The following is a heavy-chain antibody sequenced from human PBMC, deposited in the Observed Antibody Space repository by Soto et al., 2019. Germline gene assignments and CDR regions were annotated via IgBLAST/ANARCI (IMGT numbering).Heavy chain of an antibody. V-gene: IGHV3-7*01. Sequence: PGGSLRLSCAASGFTFSSYWMSWVRQAPGKGLEWVANIKQDGSEKYYVDSVKGRFTISRDNAKNSLYLQMNSLRAEDTAVYYCARQYYYGSGSLDYWGQGTLVTVSS. J-gene: IGHJ4*02. CDR1: GFTFSSYW. CDR2: IKQDGSEK. D-gene: IGHD3-10*01. CDR3: ARQYYYGSGSLDY.